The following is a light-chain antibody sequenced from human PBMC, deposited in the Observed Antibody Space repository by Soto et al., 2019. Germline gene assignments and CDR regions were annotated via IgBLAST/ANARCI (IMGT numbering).Light chain of an antibody. CDR3: QVWDSSSDHVV. V-gene: IGLV3-21*04. CDR2: YDS. J-gene: IGLJ2*01. CDR1: NIGSNS. Sequence: SYELTQPPSVSMAPGKTARITCGGNNIGSNSVHWYQQKPGQAPVLVIYYDSDRPSGIPERFSGSNSGNTVTLTISRVEAGDEADYYCQVWDSSSDHVVFGGGTKLTVL.